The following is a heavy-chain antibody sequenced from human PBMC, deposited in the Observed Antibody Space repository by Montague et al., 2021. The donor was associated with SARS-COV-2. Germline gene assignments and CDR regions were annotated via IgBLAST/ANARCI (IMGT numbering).Heavy chain of an antibody. J-gene: IGHJ6*03. CDR3: ARDYRYYDFWSGYLGGDYYYYYYYMDV. CDR1: GFTFSSYA. Sequence: SRSLSSAASGFTFSSYAMHWVRQAPGKGLEWVAVISYDGSNKYYADSVKGRFTISRDNSKNTLYLQMNSLRAEDTAVYYCARDYRYYDFWSGYLGGDYYYYYYYMDVWGKGTTVTVSS. CDR2: ISYDGSNK. D-gene: IGHD3-3*01. V-gene: IGHV3-30*04.